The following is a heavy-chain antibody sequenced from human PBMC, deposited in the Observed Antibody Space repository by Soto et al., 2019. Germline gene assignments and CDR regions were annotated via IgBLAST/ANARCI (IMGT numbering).Heavy chain of an antibody. J-gene: IGHJ5*02. CDR2: MNPNSGNT. D-gene: IGHD2-8*01. CDR1: GYTFTSYD. Sequence: ASVKVSCKASGYTFTSYDINWVRQATGQGLEWMGWMNPNSGNTGYAQKFQGRVTMTRNTSISTAYMELSSLRSEDTAVYYCARSVAFIVLMVYEPNGRLNWFDPWGQGTSVTVSS. CDR3: ARSVAFIVLMVYEPNGRLNWFDP. V-gene: IGHV1-8*01.